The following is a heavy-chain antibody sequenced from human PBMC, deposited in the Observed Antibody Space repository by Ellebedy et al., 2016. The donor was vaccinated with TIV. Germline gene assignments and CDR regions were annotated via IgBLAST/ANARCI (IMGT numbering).Heavy chain of an antibody. CDR1: GFTFSSYA. Sequence: MPGGSLRLSCAASGFTFSSYAMCWIRQPPGKGLEYIGSVYYSGSPYYNPSFKSRVTLSADTSKNQFSLNLRTVTAADTAVYYCARTDPWQPIDDWGQGILVSVSS. V-gene: IGHV4-39*01. D-gene: IGHD2-21*02. CDR3: ARTDPWQPIDD. CDR2: VYYSGSP. J-gene: IGHJ4*02.